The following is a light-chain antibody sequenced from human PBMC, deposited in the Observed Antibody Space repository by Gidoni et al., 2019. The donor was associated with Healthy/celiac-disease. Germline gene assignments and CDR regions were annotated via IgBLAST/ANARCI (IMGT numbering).Light chain of an antibody. CDR1: QSISSW. J-gene: IGKJ4*01. V-gene: IGKV1-5*03. CDR3: QQYNSYPLT. Sequence: DIQMTQSPSTLSASVGDRVTITCRASQSISSWLAWYQQKPGKAPKLLIYKASSLESGVPSRFSGSGSGTEFTLNIRSLQPDDFATYYCQQYNSYPLTFGGGTKVEIK. CDR2: KAS.